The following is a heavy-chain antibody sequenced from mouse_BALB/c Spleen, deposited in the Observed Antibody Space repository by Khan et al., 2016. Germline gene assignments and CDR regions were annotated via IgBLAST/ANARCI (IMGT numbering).Heavy chain of an antibody. V-gene: IGHV9-2-1*01. CDR1: GYTFTDYS. D-gene: IGHD1-1*01. Sequence: QIQLVQSGPELKKPGETVKISCKASGYTFTDYSMHWVKQAPGKGLKWMGWINTETGEPTYADDFKGRFAFSLETSASTAYLQINNLKNEDTATYFCARSRGSSYDYYAMDYWGQGTPVTVSS. J-gene: IGHJ4*01. CDR3: ARSRGSSYDYYAMDY. CDR2: INTETGEP.